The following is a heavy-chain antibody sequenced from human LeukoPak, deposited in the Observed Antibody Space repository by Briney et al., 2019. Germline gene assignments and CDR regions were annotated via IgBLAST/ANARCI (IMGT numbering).Heavy chain of an antibody. CDR3: ARLRWVVVAATGADY. V-gene: IGHV5-51*01. CDR2: IYPGDSDT. J-gene: IGHJ4*02. Sequence: RGGSLKISCKGSGYSFTSYWIGWVRQIPGKGLEWMGIIYPGDSDTRYSPSFQGQVTISADKSISTAYLQWSSLKASDTAMYYCARLRWVVVAATGADYWGQGTLVTVSS. D-gene: IGHD2-15*01. CDR1: GYSFTSYW.